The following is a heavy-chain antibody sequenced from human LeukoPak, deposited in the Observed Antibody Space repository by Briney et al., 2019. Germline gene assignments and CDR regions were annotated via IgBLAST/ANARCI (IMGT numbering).Heavy chain of an antibody. Sequence: PSETLSLTCTVSGGSIRSSSYYWGWIRQPPGKGLEWIGSIYYSGSTYYNPSLKSRVTISVDMSKKQFSQKLSSVTAADTAVYYCARHRTIYYDNGGYWVWGQGTLVTVSS. J-gene: IGHJ4*02. D-gene: IGHD3-22*01. CDR1: GGSIRSSSYY. CDR2: IYYSGST. V-gene: IGHV4-39*01. CDR3: ARHRTIYYDNGGYWV.